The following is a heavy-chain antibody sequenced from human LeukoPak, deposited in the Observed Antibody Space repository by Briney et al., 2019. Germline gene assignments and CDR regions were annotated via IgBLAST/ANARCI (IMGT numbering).Heavy chain of an antibody. CDR3: ARDSSEFRSLIPH. V-gene: IGHV1-69*13. D-gene: IGHD2-21*01. CDR1: GGTFSSHA. J-gene: IGHJ1*01. CDR2: IIPIFGTA. Sequence: ASVKVSCKASGGTFSSHAISWVRQAPGQGLEWMGGIIPIFGTAKYAQKFQGRVTITADESMSTAYMELRSLRSEDTAVYYCARDSSEFRSLIPHWGQGTLVTVSS.